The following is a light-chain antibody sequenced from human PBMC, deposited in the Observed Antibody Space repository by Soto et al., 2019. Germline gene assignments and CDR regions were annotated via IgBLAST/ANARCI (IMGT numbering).Light chain of an antibody. Sequence: DIQMTQSPSTLSGSVGDRVTITCRASQTISSWLAWYQQKSGQAPKLLMYAASTLQSGVPSRFSGSGSGTDFTLTISSLQPEDSATYYCQQSDSMPWTFGQGTKVDIK. CDR1: QTISSW. V-gene: IGKV1-39*01. CDR3: QQSDSMPWT. CDR2: AAS. J-gene: IGKJ1*01.